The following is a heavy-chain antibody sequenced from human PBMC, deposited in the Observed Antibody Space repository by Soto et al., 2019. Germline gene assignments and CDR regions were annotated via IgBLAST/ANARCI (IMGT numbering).Heavy chain of an antibody. V-gene: IGHV4-39*01. D-gene: IGHD3-22*01. CDR1: GGSISSSSYY. Sequence: PSETLSLTCTVSGGSISSSSYYWDWIRQPPGKGLEWIGSFHYSGSTYYNPSLKSRVTISVDTSKNQFSLKLSSVTAADTAVYYCARSIRYSSDSSGYPDYWGQGTLVTVSS. CDR3: ARSIRYSSDSSGYPDY. CDR2: FHYSGST. J-gene: IGHJ4*02.